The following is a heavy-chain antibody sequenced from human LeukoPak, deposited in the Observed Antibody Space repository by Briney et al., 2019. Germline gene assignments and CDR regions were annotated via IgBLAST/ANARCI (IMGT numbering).Heavy chain of an antibody. J-gene: IGHJ3*01. CDR2: INHSGST. CDR3: ASGSHGYYDSSAASAT. D-gene: IGHD3-22*01. V-gene: IGHV4-34*01. Sequence: SETLSLTCAVYGGSFSGYYWSWIRQPPGKGLEWIGEINHSGSTNYDSSLKRRVTISVTTSNNQFSLQLPSVTAADTAVYSCASGSHGYYDSSAASATWGRGTMVTVSS. CDR1: GGSFSGYY.